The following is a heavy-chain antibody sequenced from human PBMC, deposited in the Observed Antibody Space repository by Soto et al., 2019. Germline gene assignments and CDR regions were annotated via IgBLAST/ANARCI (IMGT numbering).Heavy chain of an antibody. CDR3: ASVSRTFYYYSGMDV. CDR1: GYTFTSYG. V-gene: IGHV1-18*01. CDR2: ISAYNGNT. Sequence: ASVKVSCKASGYTFTSYGISWVRQAPGQGLEWMGWISAYNGNTNYAQKLQGRVTMTTDTSTSTAYMELRSLRSDDTAVYYCASVSRTFYYYSGMDVWCQATTVTVSS. D-gene: IGHD2-8*01. J-gene: IGHJ6*02.